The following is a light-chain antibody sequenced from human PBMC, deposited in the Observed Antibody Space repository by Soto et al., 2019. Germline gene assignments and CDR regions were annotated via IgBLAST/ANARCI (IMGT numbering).Light chain of an antibody. CDR3: KQYNSWPPWT. J-gene: IGKJ1*01. Sequence: EIVMTQSPATLSVSPGERATLSCRASQSVSSKLAWYQQKPGQAPRLLIFGASTRATGIPARFSGSGSGTEFTLTISSLQFEDFAIYYCKQYNSWPPWTFGQGTKVEIK. CDR1: QSVSSK. CDR2: GAS. V-gene: IGKV3-15*01.